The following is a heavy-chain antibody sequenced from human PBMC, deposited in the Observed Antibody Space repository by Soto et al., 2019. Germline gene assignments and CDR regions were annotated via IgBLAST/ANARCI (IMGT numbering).Heavy chain of an antibody. CDR1: GFTFSSDA. Sequence: QVQLVESGGGVVQPGRSLRLSCAASGFTFSSDAMHWVRQAPGKGLEWVAVISYDGSNKYYADSVKGRFTISRDNSKNTLYLQMNSLRAEDTAVYYCAGALTGTTSTLDYWGQGTLVTVSS. CDR2: ISYDGSNK. CDR3: AGALTGTTSTLDY. J-gene: IGHJ4*02. D-gene: IGHD1-7*01. V-gene: IGHV3-30-3*01.